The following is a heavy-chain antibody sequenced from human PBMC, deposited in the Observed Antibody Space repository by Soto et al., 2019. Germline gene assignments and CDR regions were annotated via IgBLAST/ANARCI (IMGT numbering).Heavy chain of an antibody. V-gene: IGHV2-5*02. CDR1: GFSLSTSGVG. CDR2: IYWDDDK. CDR3: AQSPGNLYSNYGLRAFDI. Sequence: QITLKESGPTLVKPTQTLTLTCTFSGFSLSTSGVGVGWIRQPPGKALEWLALIYWDDDKRYSPSLKSRLTITKDTSKNQVVLTMTKMDPVDTATYYCAQSPGNLYSNYGLRAFDIWGQGTMVTVYS. J-gene: IGHJ3*02. D-gene: IGHD4-4*01.